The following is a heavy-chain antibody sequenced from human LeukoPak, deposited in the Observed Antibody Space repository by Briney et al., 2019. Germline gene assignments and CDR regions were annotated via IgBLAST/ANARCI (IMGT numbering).Heavy chain of an antibody. CDR2: IYYSGST. D-gene: IGHD5-12*01. CDR3: ARSVATIWVPDAFDI. Sequence: SETLSLTCTVSGGSISSSSYYWGWLRQPPGKGLEWIGTIYYSGSTYYNPSLKSRVTISVDTSKNQFSLKLSSVTAADTAVYYCARSVATIWVPDAFDIWGQGTMVTVSS. CDR1: GGSISSSSYY. V-gene: IGHV4-39*01. J-gene: IGHJ3*02.